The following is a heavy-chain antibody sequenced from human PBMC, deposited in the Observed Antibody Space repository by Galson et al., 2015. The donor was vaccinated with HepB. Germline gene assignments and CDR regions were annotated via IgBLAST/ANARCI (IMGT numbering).Heavy chain of an antibody. CDR2: IRYDGSNK. CDR3: RGVLWLGELMPPFDY. V-gene: IGHV3-30*02. D-gene: IGHD3-10*01. J-gene: IGHJ4*02. CDR1: GFTFSSYG. Sequence: SLRLSCAASGFTFSSYGMHWVRQAPGKGLEWVAFIRYDGSNKYYADSVKGRFTISRDNSKNTLYLQMNSLRAEDTAVYYCRGVLWLGELMPPFDYWGQGTLVTVSS.